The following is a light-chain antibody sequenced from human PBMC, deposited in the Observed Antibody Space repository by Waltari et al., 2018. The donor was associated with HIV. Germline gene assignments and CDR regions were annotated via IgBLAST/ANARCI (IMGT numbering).Light chain of an antibody. CDR2: STS. Sequence: DIHLTQSPSFLSASVGDRVTITCRASQDSSNSVAWYQQRPGKAPKLLIYSTSTLHSGVPSRFRGSRSRTEFTLTIASLQAEDFATYFCQQLNTYPHTFGQGTKVEI. CDR3: QQLNTYPHT. CDR1: QDSSNS. J-gene: IGKJ2*01. V-gene: IGKV1-9*01.